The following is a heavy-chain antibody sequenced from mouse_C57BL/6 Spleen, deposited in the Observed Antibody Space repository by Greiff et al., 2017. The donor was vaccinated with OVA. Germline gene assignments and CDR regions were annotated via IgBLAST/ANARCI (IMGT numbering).Heavy chain of an antibody. CDR2: IDPETGGT. J-gene: IGHJ2*01. CDR3: TRRGYGSSLDY. D-gene: IGHD1-1*01. Sequence: VKLMESGAELVRPGASVTLSCKASGYTFTDYEMHWVKQTPVHGLEWIGAIDPETGGTAYNQKFKGKAILTADKSSSTAYMELRSLTSEDSAVYYCTRRGYGSSLDYWGQGTTLTVSS. V-gene: IGHV1-15*01. CDR1: GYTFTDYE.